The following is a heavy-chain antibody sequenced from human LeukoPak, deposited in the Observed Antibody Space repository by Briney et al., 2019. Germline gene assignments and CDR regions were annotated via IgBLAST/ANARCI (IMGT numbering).Heavy chain of an antibody. D-gene: IGHD3-3*01. CDR1: GFTFSSYS. V-gene: IGHV3-23*01. J-gene: IGHJ4*02. Sequence: GESLRLSCAASGFTFSSYSMNWVRQAPGKGLEWVSAISGSGGSTYYADSVKGRFTISRDNSKNTLYLQMNSLRAEDTALYYCARVVYDFWSAYDYWGQGTLVTVSS. CDR2: ISGSGGST. CDR3: ARVVYDFWSAYDY.